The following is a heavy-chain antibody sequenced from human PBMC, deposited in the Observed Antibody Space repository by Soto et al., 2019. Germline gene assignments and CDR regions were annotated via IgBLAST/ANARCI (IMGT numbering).Heavy chain of an antibody. CDR2: IYYSGST. Sequence: SETLSLTCTVSGDSISSSRYYWGWIRQPPGKGLEWIGSIYYSGSTYYNPSLKSRVTISVDTSKNQFSLKLSSVTAADTAVYYCARHRYNWNDAPAPWGQGTLVTVSS. D-gene: IGHD1-20*01. V-gene: IGHV4-39*01. CDR1: GDSISSSRYY. CDR3: ARHRYNWNDAPAP. J-gene: IGHJ5*02.